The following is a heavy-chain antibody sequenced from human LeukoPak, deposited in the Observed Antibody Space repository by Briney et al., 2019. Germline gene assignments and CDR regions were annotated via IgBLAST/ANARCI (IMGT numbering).Heavy chain of an antibody. CDR2: INHSGST. CDR3: ARGSGITMVRGVIINWFDP. Sequence: SETLSLTCAVYGGSFSGYYWSWIRQPPGKGLEWIGEINHSGSTNYNPSLKSRVTVSVDTSKNQFSLKLRSVTAADTAVYYCARGSGITMVRGVIINWFDPWGQGTLVTVSS. V-gene: IGHV4-34*01. J-gene: IGHJ5*02. CDR1: GGSFSGYY. D-gene: IGHD3-10*01.